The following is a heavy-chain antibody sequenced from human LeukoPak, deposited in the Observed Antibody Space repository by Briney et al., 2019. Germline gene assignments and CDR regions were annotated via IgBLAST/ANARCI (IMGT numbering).Heavy chain of an antibody. Sequence: ASVKVSCKASGYTFSGYYIHWVRQAPGQGLEWMGYINPNSGGTKYKQNFQGRVTMTRDTSISTAYMELSRLRSDDTAVYYCARGPGEIDYWGQGTLVTVSS. V-gene: IGHV1-2*02. CDR1: GYTFSGYY. J-gene: IGHJ4*02. CDR3: ARGPGEIDY. CDR2: INPNSGGT. D-gene: IGHD3-16*01.